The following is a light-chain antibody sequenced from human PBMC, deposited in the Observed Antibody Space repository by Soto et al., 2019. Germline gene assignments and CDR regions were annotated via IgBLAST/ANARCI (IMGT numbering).Light chain of an antibody. J-gene: IGKJ1*01. CDR3: PPT. V-gene: IGKV3D-15*01. CDR2: GAS. CDR1: QSVSGN. Sequence: EIVMTQSPATLSVSPGERATLSCRASQSVSGNLAWYQQKPGQAPRLLIYGASTRATGIPVRFSGSGSGTEFTLTISSLQSEDFAVYYWPPTFGQGTKVEIK.